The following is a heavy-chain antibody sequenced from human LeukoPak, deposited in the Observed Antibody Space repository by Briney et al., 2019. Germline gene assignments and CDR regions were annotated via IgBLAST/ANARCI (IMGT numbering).Heavy chain of an antibody. D-gene: IGHD3-10*01. J-gene: IGHJ4*02. V-gene: IGHV4-39*07. CDR3: ARVSNYYGSGSYYDGGVDY. CDR2: IYYSGST. Sequence: PSETLSLTCTVSGGSISSSSYYWGWIRQPPGRGLEWIGSIYYSGSTYYNPSLKSRVTISVDTSKNQFSLKLSSVTAADTAVYYCARVSNYYGSGSYYDGGVDYWGQGTLVTVSS. CDR1: GGSISSSSYY.